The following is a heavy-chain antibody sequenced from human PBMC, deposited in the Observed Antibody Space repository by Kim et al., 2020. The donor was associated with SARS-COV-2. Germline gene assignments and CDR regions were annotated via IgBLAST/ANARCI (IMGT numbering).Heavy chain of an antibody. V-gene: IGHV1-3*01. J-gene: IGHJ4*02. D-gene: IGHD3-10*01. Sequence: SQKFQGRVTITRDTSASTAYMELSSLRSEDTAVYYCAREGYYYGSGSYSYWGQGTLVTVSS. CDR3: AREGYYYGSGSYSY.